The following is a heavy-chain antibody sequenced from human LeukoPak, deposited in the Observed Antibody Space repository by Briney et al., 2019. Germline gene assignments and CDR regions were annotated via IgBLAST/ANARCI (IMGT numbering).Heavy chain of an antibody. D-gene: IGHD1-26*01. V-gene: IGHV4-59*01. CDR3: ARGSHSGSYFDY. CDR1: GGSISSYY. CDR2: IYYSGSP. Sequence: SETLSLTCTVSGGSISSYYWSWIRQPPGKGLECIGYIYYSGSPNYNPSLKSRVTITVDSTKIQFSLKLSSVIAAGTAEYYCARGSHSGSYFDYWGQGTLVTVSS. J-gene: IGHJ4*02.